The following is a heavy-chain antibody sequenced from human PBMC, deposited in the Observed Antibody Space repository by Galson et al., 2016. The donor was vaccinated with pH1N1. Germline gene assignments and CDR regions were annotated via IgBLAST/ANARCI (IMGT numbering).Heavy chain of an antibody. Sequence: SVKVSCKASRGTFSNYVINWVRQAPGQGLEWMGGIIPLFGTGYNARNFQGRFTITADKSTSTTYMELNSLTSEDTALYFCARGGGSAGAFEIWGPGTMVTVSS. D-gene: IGHD6-19*01. V-gene: IGHV1-69*06. CDR1: RGTFSNYV. CDR3: ARGGGSAGAFEI. CDR2: IIPLFGTG. J-gene: IGHJ3*02.